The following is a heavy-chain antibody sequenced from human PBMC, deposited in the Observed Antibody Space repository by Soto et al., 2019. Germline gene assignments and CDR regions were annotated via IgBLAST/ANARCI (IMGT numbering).Heavy chain of an antibody. Sequence: SETLSLTCTFSCGSINSGDYYWTWVRQPPGKGLEWIGNIFHSGSTYYTPSLQSRVTISLDTSKNHFSLKLSSVTPADTAVYYCARDRYYGSGTYYNFYSGMDVWGQGTTVTVSS. CDR1: CGSINSGDYY. CDR2: IFHSGST. J-gene: IGHJ6*02. CDR3: ARDRYYGSGTYYNFYSGMDV. D-gene: IGHD3-10*01. V-gene: IGHV4-30-4*01.